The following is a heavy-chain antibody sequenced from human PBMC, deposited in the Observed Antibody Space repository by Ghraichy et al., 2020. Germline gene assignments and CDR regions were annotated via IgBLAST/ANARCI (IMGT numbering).Heavy chain of an antibody. Sequence: GGSLRLSCAASGFTFDDYTMHWVRQAPGKGLEWVSLISWDGGSTYYADSVKGRFTISRDNSKNSLYLQMNSLRTEDTALYYCAKDITGYMVYYYGMDVWGQGTTVTVSS. J-gene: IGHJ6*02. CDR2: ISWDGGST. V-gene: IGHV3-43*01. CDR1: GFTFDDYT. D-gene: IGHD5-24*01. CDR3: AKDITGYMVYYYGMDV.